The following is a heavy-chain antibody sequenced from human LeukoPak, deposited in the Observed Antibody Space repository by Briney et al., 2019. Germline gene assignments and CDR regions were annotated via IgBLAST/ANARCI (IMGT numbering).Heavy chain of an antibody. V-gene: IGHV3-7*01. CDR1: GFTFSRYW. Sequence: GGSLRLSCAASGFTFSRYWMSWVRQAPGKGLEWVANIKQDGSEKYYVDSVKGRFTISRDNVKNSLYLQMNSLRAEDTAVYYCARDTGEYSSSSGDRGYWGQGTLVTVSS. D-gene: IGHD6-6*01. J-gene: IGHJ4*02. CDR2: IKQDGSEK. CDR3: ARDTGEYSSSSGDRGY.